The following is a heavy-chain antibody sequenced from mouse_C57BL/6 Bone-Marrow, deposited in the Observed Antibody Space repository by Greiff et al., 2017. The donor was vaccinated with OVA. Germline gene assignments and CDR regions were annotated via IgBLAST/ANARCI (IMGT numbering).Heavy chain of an antibody. V-gene: IGHV3-6*01. CDR3: ATLRVYYGSSYVYFYV. CDR2: ISYDGSN. J-gene: IGHJ1*03. Sequence: EVQLQESGPGLVKPSQSLSLTCSVTGYSITSGYYWNWIRQFPGNKLEWMGYISYDGSNNYNPSLKNRISITRDKSKNQFFLKLNSLTTDDTATYYCATLRVYYGSSYVYFYVWGTGTTVTVSS. D-gene: IGHD1-1*01. CDR1: GYSITSGYY.